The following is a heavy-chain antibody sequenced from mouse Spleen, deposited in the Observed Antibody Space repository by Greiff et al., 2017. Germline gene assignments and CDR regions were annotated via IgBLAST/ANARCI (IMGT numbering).Heavy chain of an antibody. D-gene: IGHD2-1*01. CDR1: SYTFTDYA. V-gene: IGHV1-67*01. J-gene: IGHJ3*01. Sequence: QVQLQQSGPELVRPGVSVKISCKGSSYTFTDYAMHWVKQSHAKSLEWIGVISTYYGNTNYNQKFKGKATTTVDKSSSTAYMELARLTSEDSAVYYCARDEGNHLFAYWGQGTLVTVSA. CDR3: ARDEGNHLFAY. CDR2: ISTYYGNT.